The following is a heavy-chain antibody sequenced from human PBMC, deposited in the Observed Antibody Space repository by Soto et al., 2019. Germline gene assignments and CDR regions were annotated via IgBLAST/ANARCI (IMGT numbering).Heavy chain of an antibody. D-gene: IGHD2-2*01. V-gene: IGHV4-31*03. CDR2: IYYSGST. J-gene: IGHJ4*02. Sequence: LSLTCTVSGGSISSGGYYWSWIRQHPGKGLEWIGYIYYSGSTYYNPSLKSRVTISVDTSKNQFSLKLSSVTAADTAVYYCARGAEDQPFDYWGQGTLVTVSS. CDR1: GGSISSGGYY. CDR3: ARGAEDQPFDY.